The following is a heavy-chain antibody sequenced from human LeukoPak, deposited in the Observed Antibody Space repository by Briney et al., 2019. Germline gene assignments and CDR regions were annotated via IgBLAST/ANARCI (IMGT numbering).Heavy chain of an antibody. CDR2: IYYSGST. Sequence: SETLSLTCTVSGASISSSGYYWGWIRQPPGKGLEWFGTIYYSGSTYHNPSLKSRVTISVDTSKNQFSLKLNSVTAADTAVYYCARSSTLYGHFDYWGQGSLVTVSS. CDR3: ARSSTLYGHFDY. D-gene: IGHD3-10*01. V-gene: IGHV4-39*07. CDR1: GASISSSGYY. J-gene: IGHJ4*02.